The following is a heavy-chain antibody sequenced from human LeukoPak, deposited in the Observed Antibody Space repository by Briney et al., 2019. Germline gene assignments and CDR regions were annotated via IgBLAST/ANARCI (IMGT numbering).Heavy chain of an antibody. J-gene: IGHJ3*02. V-gene: IGHV3-21*01. CDR1: GFTFSSYS. Sequence: GGSLRLSCAASGFTFSSYSMNWVRQAPGKGLEWVSSISSSSSYIYYADSVKGRFTISRDNAKNSLYLQMNSLRAEDTAVYYCASTIVVVPAAIERAFDIWGQGTMVTVSS. CDR2: ISSSSSYI. CDR3: ASTIVVVPAAIERAFDI. D-gene: IGHD2-2*01.